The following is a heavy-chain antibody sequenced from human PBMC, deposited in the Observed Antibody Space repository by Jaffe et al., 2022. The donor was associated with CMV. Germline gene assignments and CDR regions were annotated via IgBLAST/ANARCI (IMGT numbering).Heavy chain of an antibody. V-gene: IGHV3-30*18. D-gene: IGHD6-13*01. CDR3: AKDGPYSSSWYGAGLTYYFDY. CDR2: ISYDGSNK. Sequence: QVQLVESGGGVVQPGRSLRLSCAASGFTFSSYGMHWVRQAPGKGLEWVAVISYDGSNKYYADSVKGRFTISRDNSKNTLYLQMNSLRAEDTAVYYCAKDGPYSSSWYGAGLTYYFDYWGQGTLVTVSS. J-gene: IGHJ4*02. CDR1: GFTFSSYG.